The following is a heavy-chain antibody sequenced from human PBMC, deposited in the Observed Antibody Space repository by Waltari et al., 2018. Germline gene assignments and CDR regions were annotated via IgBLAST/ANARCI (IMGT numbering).Heavy chain of an antibody. CDR3: ARDRGRGLYLDS. J-gene: IGHJ4*02. CDR1: GDSMSSSYW. D-gene: IGHD2-15*01. V-gene: IGHV4-4*02. CDR2: IHRSGRT. Sequence: QLQLQESGPGLVKPSGTLSLPCTVSGDSMSSSYWWTWVRQPPGKGLEWVGQIHRSGRTNYNPSLESRVTVSLDTSNNQFSLKVTSATAADTAIYYCARDRGRGLYLDSWGQGTLVTVSP.